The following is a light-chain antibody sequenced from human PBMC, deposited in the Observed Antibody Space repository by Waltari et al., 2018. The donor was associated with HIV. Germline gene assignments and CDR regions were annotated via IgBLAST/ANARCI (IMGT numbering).Light chain of an antibody. CDR3: QQYKNWPPLT. V-gene: IGKV3-15*01. CDR2: AAS. J-gene: IGKJ1*01. CDR1: QSIDDK. Sequence: DTLITQSPDTLSAAPDETVTLSCTASQSIDDKYAWYQQKPRPSPRLLIYAASTGATSVPGRFSGSGSGTQFTLTIRTLQSEDSAVYYCQQYKNWPPLTFGQGTKVEIK.